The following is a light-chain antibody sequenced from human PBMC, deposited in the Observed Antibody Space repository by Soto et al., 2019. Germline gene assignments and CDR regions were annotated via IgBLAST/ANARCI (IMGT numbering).Light chain of an antibody. J-gene: IGKJ1*01. Sequence: DIQKTQSPSSLSAFVGDRVAITRRASRSITNYLNWYQQKPGKAPKLLIYAASSLKSGVPSRFSGSGSGTDFTLTISSLQPEDFATYYCQQSYSNLWTFGQGTKVDIK. V-gene: IGKV1-39*01. CDR1: RSITNY. CDR2: AAS. CDR3: QQSYSNLWT.